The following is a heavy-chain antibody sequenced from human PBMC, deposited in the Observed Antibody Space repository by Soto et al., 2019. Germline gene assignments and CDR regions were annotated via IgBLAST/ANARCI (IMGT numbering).Heavy chain of an antibody. Sequence: EVQLLESGGGLVQPGGSLRLSCAASGFTFSSYAMSWVRQAPGKGLEWVSAISGSGGSTYYADSVKGRFTISRDNAKNSLYLQMNSLRAEDTAVYYCARDRRIVVVPAAMSRQYYYYYGMDVWGQGTTVTVSS. V-gene: IGHV3-23*01. J-gene: IGHJ6*02. D-gene: IGHD2-2*01. CDR2: ISGSGGST. CDR1: GFTFSSYA. CDR3: ARDRRIVVVPAAMSRQYYYYYGMDV.